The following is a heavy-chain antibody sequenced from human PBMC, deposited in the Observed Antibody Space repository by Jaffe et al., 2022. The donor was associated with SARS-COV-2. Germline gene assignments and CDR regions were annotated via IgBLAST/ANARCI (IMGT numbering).Heavy chain of an antibody. CDR3: AKDLSPLLGVYGSSWPGSFQH. D-gene: IGHD6-13*01. CDR2: ISGSGGST. Sequence: EVQLVESGGGLVQPGGSLRLSCAASGFTFSSYAMSWVRQAPGKGLEWVSAISGSGGSTYYADSVKGRFTISRDNSKNTLYLQMNSLRAEDTAVYYCAKDLSPLLGVYGSSWPGSFQHWGQGTLVTVSS. V-gene: IGHV3-23*04. J-gene: IGHJ1*01. CDR1: GFTFSSYA.